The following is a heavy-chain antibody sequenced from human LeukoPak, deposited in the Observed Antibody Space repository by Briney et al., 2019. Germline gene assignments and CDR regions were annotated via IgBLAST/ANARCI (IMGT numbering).Heavy chain of an antibody. CDR3: ARGGYCSSTSCQLIDY. CDR2: MNPNSGNT. V-gene: IGHV1-8*01. CDR1: GYTFTSYD. J-gene: IGHJ4*02. Sequence: ASVKVSCKASGYTFTSYDINWVRQATGQGVEWMGWMNPNSGNTGYAQKFQGRVTMTRNTSISTAYMELSSLRSEDTAVYYCARGGYCSSTSCQLIDYWGQGTLVTVSS. D-gene: IGHD2-2*01.